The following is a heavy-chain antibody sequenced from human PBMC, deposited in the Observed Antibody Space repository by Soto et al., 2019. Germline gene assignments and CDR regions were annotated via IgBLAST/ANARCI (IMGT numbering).Heavy chain of an antibody. CDR3: AHGYGSASYPNSLHY. CDR2: NSGSGDYT. V-gene: IGHV3-23*01. Sequence: DVKLLEPGGNLVQPGGSVRLSCAASGFTFSSYAMTWVRQAPGKGLEWVSANSGSGDYTYYADFVKGRFTISRDNSKHTLYLQINRLRAEDTALYYCAHGYGSASYPNSLHYWGQGTLVTVSS. CDR1: GFTFSSYA. D-gene: IGHD3-10*01. J-gene: IGHJ4*02.